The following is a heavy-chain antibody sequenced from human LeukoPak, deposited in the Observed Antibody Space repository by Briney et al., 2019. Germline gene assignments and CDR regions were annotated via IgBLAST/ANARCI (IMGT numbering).Heavy chain of an antibody. CDR2: INHSGST. J-gene: IGHJ5*02. D-gene: IGHD3-3*01. CDR3: ARGATLFGVVRFAP. CDR1: GGSGSGYY. V-gene: IGHV4-34*01. Sequence: PSETLSLTCAVYGGSGSGYYWIWIRQPPGNGLEWMVEINHSGSTNYNPSLKRRVTISVDTSKHQFPLKLSCVTAADTAVSYCARGATLFGVVRFAPWGQGTLVTVSS.